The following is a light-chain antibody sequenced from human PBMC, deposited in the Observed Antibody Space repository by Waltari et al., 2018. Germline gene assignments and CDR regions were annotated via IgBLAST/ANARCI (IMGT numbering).Light chain of an antibody. CDR2: GAS. Sequence: IVMTQSPATLSMSPGERATLSCRASQDISRKLAWYQHRPGQAPRVLIYGASTRATDIPARFSGSGAGTEFTLTISSLQSEDFAVYYCQQYDNWPSFSFCGGTKVDIK. J-gene: IGKJ4*01. V-gene: IGKV3-15*01. CDR1: QDISRK. CDR3: QQYDNWPSFS.